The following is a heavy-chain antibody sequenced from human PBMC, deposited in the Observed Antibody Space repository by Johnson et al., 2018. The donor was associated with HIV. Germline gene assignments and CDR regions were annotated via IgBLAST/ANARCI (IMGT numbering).Heavy chain of an antibody. CDR2: INSGGSR. CDR3: ARGDIGWNDDFAFDI. J-gene: IGHJ3*02. Sequence: VQLVESGGALVQPGGSLRLSCAASGFTVSSNYMTWVRHGPGKGLEWVSVINSGGSRNHADSVKGRFTISRDNSKNTLYLQMNSLRGEDTAVYYCARGDIGWNDDFAFDIWGQGTMVTVSS. CDR1: GFTVSSNY. D-gene: IGHD1-1*01. V-gene: IGHV3-66*01.